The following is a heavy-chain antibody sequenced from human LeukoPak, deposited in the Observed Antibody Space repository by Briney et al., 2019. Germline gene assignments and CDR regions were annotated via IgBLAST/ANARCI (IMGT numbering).Heavy chain of an antibody. Sequence: PGGSLRLSCAASGFTFSSYAMSWVRQAPGKGLEWVSSLSGSGDSTYYADSVKGRFTISRDNSKNTLYLQMNSLRAEDTAVYYCARDVAAFDVWGQGTMVTVSS. J-gene: IGHJ3*01. D-gene: IGHD2-15*01. CDR3: ARDVAAFDV. V-gene: IGHV3-23*01. CDR2: LSGSGDST. CDR1: GFTFSSYA.